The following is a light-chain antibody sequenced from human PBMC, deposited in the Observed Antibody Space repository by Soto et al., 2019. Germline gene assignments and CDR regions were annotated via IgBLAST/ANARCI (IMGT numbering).Light chain of an antibody. V-gene: IGLV2-8*01. Sequence: QSVLTQPPSASGSPGQSVTISCTGTSSDVGGYNYVSWYQQHPGKAPKLMIYEVSKRPSGVPDRFSGSKSGNTASVTVSGLQSELVADYCXSSYSGSNNLRVFGTG. CDR3: SSYSGSNNLRV. CDR1: SSDVGGYNY. J-gene: IGLJ1*01. CDR2: EVS.